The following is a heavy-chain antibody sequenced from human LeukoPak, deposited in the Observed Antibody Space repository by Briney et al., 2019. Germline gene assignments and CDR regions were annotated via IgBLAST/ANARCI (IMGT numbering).Heavy chain of an antibody. CDR3: AKGQERTRIAARPSALDF. V-gene: IGHV1-46*01. J-gene: IGHJ4*02. Sequence: ASVKVSCKASGYTFTSYYMHWVRQAPEQGLEWMGIINPSGGSTSYAQKFQGRVTMTRDMSTSTVYMELSTLRAEDTATYYCAKGQERTRIAARPSALDFWGQGTLVTVSS. CDR1: GYTFTSYY. D-gene: IGHD6-6*01. CDR2: INPSGGST.